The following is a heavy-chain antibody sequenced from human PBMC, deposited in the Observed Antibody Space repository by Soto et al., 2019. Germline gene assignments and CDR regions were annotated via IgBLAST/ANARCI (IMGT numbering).Heavy chain of an antibody. V-gene: IGHV3-48*02. CDR3: VRGPSRSRDYVYPFDY. CDR2: ISSASTDI. J-gene: IGHJ4*02. Sequence: GGSLRLSCAASGFIFSSYSMNWVRQAPGKGLEWLSSISSASTDIFYADSLKGRFTISRDNVKNSLSLQLTSLRDEDTAVYYCVRGPSRSRDYVYPFDYWGQGILVTVSS. D-gene: IGHD3-16*01. CDR1: GFIFSSYS.